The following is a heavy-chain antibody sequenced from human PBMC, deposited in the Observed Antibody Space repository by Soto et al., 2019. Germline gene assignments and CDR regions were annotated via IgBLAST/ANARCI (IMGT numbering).Heavy chain of an antibody. J-gene: IGHJ6*02. CDR1: GGSFSGYY. V-gene: IGHV4-34*01. D-gene: IGHD3-3*01. CDR2: INHSGST. CDR3: ARSPPYYDFWSGYYILDYYYGMDV. Sequence: SETLSLTCAVYGGSFSGYYWSWIRQPPGKGLEWIGEINHSGSTNYNPSLKSRVTISVDTSKNQFSLKLSSATAADTAVYYCARSPPYYDFWSGYYILDYYYGMDVWGQGTTVTVSS.